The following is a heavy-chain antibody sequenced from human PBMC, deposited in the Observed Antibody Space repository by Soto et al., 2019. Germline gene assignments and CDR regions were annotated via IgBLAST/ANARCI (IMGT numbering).Heavy chain of an antibody. CDR1: GFTFSSYG. CDR3: AKGPAIVLVRAVMIYYYGMDV. Sequence: QVQLVESGGGVVQPGRSLRLSCAASGFTFSSYGMHWVRQAPGKGLEWVAVISYDGSNKYYADSVKGRFTISRENTKNTLNLQMNKLRAEDTAVYYWAKGPAIVLVRAVMIYYYGMDVWGQGTTVTVSS. V-gene: IGHV3-30*18. D-gene: IGHD2-2*01. J-gene: IGHJ6*02. CDR2: ISYDGSNK.